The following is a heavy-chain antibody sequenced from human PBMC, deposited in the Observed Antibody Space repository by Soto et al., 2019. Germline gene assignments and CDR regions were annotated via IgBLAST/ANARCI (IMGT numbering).Heavy chain of an antibody. D-gene: IGHD3-3*01. CDR1: GYTFTGYY. Sequence: ASVKVSCKASGYTFTGYYMHWVRQAPGQGLEWMGWINPNSGGTNYAQKFQGRVTMTRDTSISTAYMELSRLRSDDTAVYYCARTTAYYDFWSGRRFDYWGQGTPVTVSS. V-gene: IGHV1-2*02. CDR3: ARTTAYYDFWSGRRFDY. J-gene: IGHJ4*02. CDR2: INPNSGGT.